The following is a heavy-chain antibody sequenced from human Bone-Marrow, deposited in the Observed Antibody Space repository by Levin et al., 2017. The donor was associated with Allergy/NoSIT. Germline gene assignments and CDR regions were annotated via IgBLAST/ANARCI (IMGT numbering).Heavy chain of an antibody. CDR2: IYPGDSGT. Sequence: PGESLKISCKGSGYSFTSFWIGWVRQMPGKGLEWMGIIYPGDSGTRYSPSFQGQVTISADKSISTAYLQWSSLKASVTAMYYCATLSNDAFDIWGLGTMVTVSS. J-gene: IGHJ3*02. CDR3: ATLSNDAFDI. V-gene: IGHV5-51*01. CDR1: GYSFTSFW.